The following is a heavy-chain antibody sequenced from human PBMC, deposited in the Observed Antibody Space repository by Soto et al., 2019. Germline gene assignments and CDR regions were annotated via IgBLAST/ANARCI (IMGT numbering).Heavy chain of an antibody. CDR3: ATGGGLNDFWSALLQYYYGMDV. J-gene: IGHJ6*02. CDR2: ISAYNGNT. D-gene: IGHD3-3*01. Sequence: ASVKVSCKASGYTFTSYGISWVRQAPGQGLEWMGWISAYNGNTNHAQKLQGRVTMTTDTSTSTAYMELRSLRSDDTAVYYCATGGGLNDFWSALLQYYYGMDVWGQGTTVTVSS. V-gene: IGHV1-18*04. CDR1: GYTFTSYG.